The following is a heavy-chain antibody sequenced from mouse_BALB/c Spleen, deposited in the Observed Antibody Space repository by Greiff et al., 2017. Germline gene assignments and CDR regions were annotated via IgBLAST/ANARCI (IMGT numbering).Heavy chain of an antibody. D-gene: IGHD1-2*01. J-gene: IGHJ4*01. Sequence: VMLVESGPGLVAPSQSLSITCTVSGFSLTSYGVHWVRQPPGKGLEWLGVIWAGGSTNYNSALMSRLSISKDNSKSQVFLKMNSLQTDDTAMYYCARDFTTAYYAMDYWGQGTSVTVSS. CDR1: GFSLTSYG. CDR2: IWAGGST. V-gene: IGHV2-9*02. CDR3: ARDFTTAYYAMDY.